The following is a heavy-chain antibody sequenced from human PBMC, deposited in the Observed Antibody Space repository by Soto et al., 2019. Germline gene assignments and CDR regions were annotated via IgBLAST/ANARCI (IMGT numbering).Heavy chain of an antibody. V-gene: IGHV3-30-3*01. Sequence: GGSLRLSCAASGFTYSTYTMHWVRQAPGKGLEWVAVISYDGNNKFYADSVKGRFTISRDSTKQTLYLQMNSLRSEDTAVYYCASNHLGTTPYGMDVWGQGTTVTVSS. CDR1: GFTYSTYT. J-gene: IGHJ6*02. CDR2: ISYDGNNK. CDR3: ASNHLGTTPYGMDV. D-gene: IGHD1-7*01.